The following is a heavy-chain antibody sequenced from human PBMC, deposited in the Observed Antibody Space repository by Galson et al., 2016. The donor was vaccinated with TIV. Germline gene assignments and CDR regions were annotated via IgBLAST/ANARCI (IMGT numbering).Heavy chain of an antibody. CDR2: ISDAGNT. Sequence: LSCASSGLAVGSNYMTWVRQAPGKGLEWVSLISDAGNTYYSESVRGRFTISRDNSRNTLDLQMTGLRAEDTAVYYCARDRVVDAYYYYYYYGMDVWGQGTTVTVSS. V-gene: IGHV3-66*02. J-gene: IGHJ6*02. CDR1: GLAVGSNY. CDR3: ARDRVVDAYYYYYYYGMDV. D-gene: IGHD3-10*01.